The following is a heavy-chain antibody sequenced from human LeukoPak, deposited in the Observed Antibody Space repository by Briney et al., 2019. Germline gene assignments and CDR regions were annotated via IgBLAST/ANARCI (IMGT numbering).Heavy chain of an antibody. J-gene: IGHJ6*02. D-gene: IGHD3-22*01. CDR2: ISYDGSNK. CDR1: GFTFSSYA. CDR3: AKDLDYYDSSGGYYGMDV. V-gene: IGHV3-30-3*01. Sequence: PGRSLRLSCAASGFTFSSYAMHWVRQAPGKGLEWVAVISYDGSNKYYADSVKGRFTISRDNSKNTLYLQMNSLRAEDTAVYYCAKDLDYYDSSGGYYGMDVWGQGTTVTVSS.